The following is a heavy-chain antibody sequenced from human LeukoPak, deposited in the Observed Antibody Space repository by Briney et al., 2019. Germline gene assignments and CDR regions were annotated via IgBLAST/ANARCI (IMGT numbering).Heavy chain of an antibody. Sequence: QPGGSLRLSCAASGFTVSNTYMSWVRQAPGKGLEWVSLIYSDGTTYYADSVKGRFTISRDNSKNTLYLQMNSLRAEDTAVYYCARDLDGFFDFWGQGTLVTVSS. D-gene: IGHD5-24*01. V-gene: IGHV3-53*01. J-gene: IGHJ4*02. CDR2: IYSDGTT. CDR1: GFTVSNTY. CDR3: ARDLDGFFDF.